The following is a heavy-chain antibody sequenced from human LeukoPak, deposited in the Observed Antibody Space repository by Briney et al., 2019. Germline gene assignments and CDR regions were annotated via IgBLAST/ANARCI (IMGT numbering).Heavy chain of an antibody. Sequence: SETLSLTCSVYGGSFSGYYWSSIRQPPGKGLEWIGEINHSGSTNYNPSLKSRVTISVDTSKNQFSLKLSSVTAADTAVYYCATSRIGSGLPAGNWFDPWGQGTLVTVSS. CDR3: ATSRIGSGLPAGNWFDP. CDR2: INHSGST. J-gene: IGHJ5*02. D-gene: IGHD3-3*01. CDR1: GGSFSGYY. V-gene: IGHV4-34*01.